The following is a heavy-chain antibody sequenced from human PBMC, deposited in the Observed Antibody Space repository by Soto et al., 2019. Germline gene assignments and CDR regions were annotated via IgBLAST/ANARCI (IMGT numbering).Heavy chain of an antibody. CDR2: TYYRSKWYN. V-gene: IGHV6-1*01. D-gene: IGHD1-7*01. Sequence: PSQTLSLTCVISGDSVSSNSAAWNWIRQSPSRGLEWLGRTYYRSKWYNDYAVSVKGRITINPDTSKNQFSLQLNSVTPEDTAVYYCARDPDNWNYAWFDPWGQGTLVTSPQ. CDR3: ARDPDNWNYAWFDP. CDR1: GDSVSSNSAA. J-gene: IGHJ5*02.